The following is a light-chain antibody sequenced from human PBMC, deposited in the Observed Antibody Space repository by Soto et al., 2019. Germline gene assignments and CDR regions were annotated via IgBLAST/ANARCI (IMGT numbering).Light chain of an antibody. V-gene: IGLV2-14*01. CDR1: SSDVGGYNY. CDR2: DVS. Sequence: QSALTQPASVSGSPGQSITISCTGTSSDVGGYNYVSWYQQHPGKAPKLLIYDVSNRPSGVSNRFSGSKSGNTASLTISGLQAEDEADYHPGSYTSSSTLVVFGGGTKPTVL. CDR3: GSYTSSSTLVV. J-gene: IGLJ2*01.